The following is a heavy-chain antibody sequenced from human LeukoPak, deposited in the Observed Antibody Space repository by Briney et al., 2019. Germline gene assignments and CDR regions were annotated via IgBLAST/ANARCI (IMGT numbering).Heavy chain of an antibody. CDR2: INAGNGNT. V-gene: IGHV1-3*01. D-gene: IGHD3-9*01. J-gene: IGHJ4*02. CDR1: GYTFTSYA. Sequence: GASVKVSCKASGYTFTSYAMHWVRQAPGQRLEWMGWINAGNGNTKYSQKFQGRVTITRDTSASTAYMELSSLRSEGTAVYYCATRLDILTGYYGDFDYWGQGTLVTVSS. CDR3: ATRLDILTGYYGDFDY.